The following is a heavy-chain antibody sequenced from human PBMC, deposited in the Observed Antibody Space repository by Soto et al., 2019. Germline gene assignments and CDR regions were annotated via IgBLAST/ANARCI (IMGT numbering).Heavy chain of an antibody. J-gene: IGHJ4*02. CDR3: TTVPLLDTMIVVVNDY. CDR1: GFTFSTAW. V-gene: IGHV3-15*07. CDR2: TKSKTDGGTT. Sequence: PGGSLRLSCAPSGFTFSTAWMNCARPAPGKGLEWIGRTKSKTDGGTTDYAAPVKGRFTISRDDSKNTLYLQMNSLKTEDTAVYYCTTVPLLDTMIVVVNDYWGQGTLVTVSS. D-gene: IGHD3-22*01.